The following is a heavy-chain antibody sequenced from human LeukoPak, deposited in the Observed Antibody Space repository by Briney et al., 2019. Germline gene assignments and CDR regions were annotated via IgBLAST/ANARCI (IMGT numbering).Heavy chain of an antibody. D-gene: IGHD2-15*01. CDR1: GYTFTSYG. CDR2: ISAYNGNT. Sequence: ASVKVSCKASGYTFTSYGISWVRQAPGQGFQWMGWISAYNGNTNYAQKFQGRVTMTRDTSTSTVYMELSSLRSEDTAVYYCAREPSAEDRVFDYWGQGTLVTVSS. J-gene: IGHJ4*02. V-gene: IGHV1-18*01. CDR3: AREPSAEDRVFDY.